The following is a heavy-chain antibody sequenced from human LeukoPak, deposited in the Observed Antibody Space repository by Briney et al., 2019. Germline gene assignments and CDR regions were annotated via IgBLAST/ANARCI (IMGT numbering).Heavy chain of an antibody. CDR3: ARDYYDSSGYTGY. Sequence: GGSLRLSCAASGFTVSSNYMSWVRQAPGKGLEWVSVIYSGGSTYYADCVKGRFTISRDNSKNTLYLQMNGLRAEDTSVYYCARDYYDSSGYTGYWGQGTLVTVSS. V-gene: IGHV3-66*01. CDR2: IYSGGST. J-gene: IGHJ4*02. D-gene: IGHD3-22*01. CDR1: GFTVSSNY.